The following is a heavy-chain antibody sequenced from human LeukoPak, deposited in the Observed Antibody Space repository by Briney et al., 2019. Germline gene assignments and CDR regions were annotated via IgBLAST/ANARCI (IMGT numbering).Heavy chain of an antibody. CDR2: IIPILGIA. V-gene: IGHV1-69*04. D-gene: IGHD6-13*01. J-gene: IGHJ5*02. CDR1: GGTFSSYA. Sequence: AASVKVSCKASGGTFSSYAISWVRQAPGQGLEWMGRIIPILGIANYAQKFQGRVTTTADKSTSTAYMELSSLRSEDTAVYYCARAPGIAAAGTFRSGFDPWGQGTLVTVSS. CDR3: ARAPGIAAAGTFRSGFDP.